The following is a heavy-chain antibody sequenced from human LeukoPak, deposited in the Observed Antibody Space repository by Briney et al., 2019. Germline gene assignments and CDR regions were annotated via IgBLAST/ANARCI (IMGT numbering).Heavy chain of an antibody. CDR2: IKQDGSEK. D-gene: IGHD3-16*01. CDR1: GFTFSSYW. V-gene: IGHV3-7*01. CDR3: ARARVLGMWGDDHFQH. Sequence: GGSLRLSCAASGFTFSSYWMSWVRQAPGKGLEWVANIKQDGSEKYYVDSVKGRFTISRDNAKNSLYLQMNSLRAEDTAVYYCARARVLGMWGDDHFQHWGQGTLVTVSS. J-gene: IGHJ1*01.